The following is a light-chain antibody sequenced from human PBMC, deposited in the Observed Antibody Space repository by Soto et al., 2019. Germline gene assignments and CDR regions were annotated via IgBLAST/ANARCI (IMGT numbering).Light chain of an antibody. CDR1: STDIGGYNY. V-gene: IGLV2-14*01. J-gene: IGLJ3*02. Sequence: QSALTQPASVSGSPGQSITISCTGSSTDIGGYNYVSWYQQHPDKAPKLLIFEVNYRPSGISTRFSGSKSGNTASLTISGLQAEDEADYYCTSYTSKKTWVFGGGTKVTVL. CDR2: EVN. CDR3: TSYTSKKTWV.